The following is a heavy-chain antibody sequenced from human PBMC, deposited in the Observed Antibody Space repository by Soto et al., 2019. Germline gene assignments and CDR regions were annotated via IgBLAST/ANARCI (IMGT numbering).Heavy chain of an antibody. CDR3: ERDADTSEHYSFADL. CDR1: GFTFSYYG. D-gene: IGHD3-22*01. J-gene: IGHJ5*02. V-gene: IGHV3-33*01. Sequence: QVQLVESGGGVVQPGRSLRLSCAASGFTFSYYGMHWVRQAPGKGLEWVALIWHDGGDKFYTDSVKGRFTISRDNSQNSLYLQMNSLRAEDTAVYYCERDADTSEHYSFADLWGQGTLVTVSS. CDR2: IWHDGGDK.